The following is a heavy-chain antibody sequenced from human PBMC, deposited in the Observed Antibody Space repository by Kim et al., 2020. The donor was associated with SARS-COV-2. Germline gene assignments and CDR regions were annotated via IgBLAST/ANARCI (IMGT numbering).Heavy chain of an antibody. D-gene: IGHD3-9*01. CDR3: ARRGDDDWYYYGMDV. CDR2: IKQDGSEK. J-gene: IGHJ6*02. CDR1: GFTFSSYW. V-gene: IGHV3-7*01. Sequence: GGSLRLSCAASGFTFSSYWMSWVRQAPGKGLEWVANIKQDGSEKYYVDSVKGRFTISRDNAKNSLYLQMNSLRAEDTAVYYYARRGDDDWYYYGMDVWGQGTTVSVSS.